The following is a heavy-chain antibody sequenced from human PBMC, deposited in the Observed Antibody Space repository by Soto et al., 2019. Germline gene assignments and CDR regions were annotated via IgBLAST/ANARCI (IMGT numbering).Heavy chain of an antibody. V-gene: IGHV3-33*01. Sequence: ESGGGVVQPGRSLRLSCAASGFTFRTYGMYWFRQAQGKGLEWVAVIWYDASNKYYADSVKGRFTISRDNSENTLYLQMNSLSAEDTAVYYCARGRVDGGELDLWGQGTLVTVSS. CDR3: ARGRVDGGELDL. D-gene: IGHD1-26*01. J-gene: IGHJ4*02. CDR2: IWYDASNK. CDR1: GFTFRTYG.